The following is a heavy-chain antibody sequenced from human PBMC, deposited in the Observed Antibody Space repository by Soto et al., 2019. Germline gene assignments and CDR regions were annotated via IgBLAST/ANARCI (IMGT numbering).Heavy chain of an antibody. CDR3: ARDYHDSSGYYGY. D-gene: IGHD3-22*01. V-gene: IGHV3-48*02. CDR2: ISSSGSSI. CDR1: GFTFSSYS. Sequence: GGSLRLSCVASGFTFSSYSISWVRQAPGKGLEWISYISSSGSSIYYAESVKGRFTIYRDNARNSLYLQINILRDEDTAVYYCARDYHDSSGYYGYWGQGT. J-gene: IGHJ4*02.